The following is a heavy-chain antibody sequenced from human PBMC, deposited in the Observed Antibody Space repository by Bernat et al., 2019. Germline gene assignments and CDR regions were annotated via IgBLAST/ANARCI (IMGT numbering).Heavy chain of an antibody. V-gene: IGHV3-49*03. D-gene: IGHD2-2*01. CDR1: GFTFGDYA. CDR3: TRDSIYCSSTSCYPYNWFDP. CDR2: IRSKAYGGTT. J-gene: IGHJ5*02. Sequence: EVQLVESGGGLVQPGRSLRLSCTASGFTFGDYAMSWFRQAPGKGLEWVGFIRSKAYGGTTEYAASVEGRFTNSKDDSKSIAYLQMNSLKTEDTAVYYCTRDSIYCSSTSCYPYNWFDPWGQGTLVTVSS.